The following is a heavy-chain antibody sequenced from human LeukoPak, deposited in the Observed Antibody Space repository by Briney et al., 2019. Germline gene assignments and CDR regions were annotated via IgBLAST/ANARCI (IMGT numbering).Heavy chain of an antibody. CDR2: IWYDGSVK. Sequence: PGGSLRLSCAASGFTFSSSGMHWVRQAPGKGLEWVAIIWYDGSVKYHAGSVKGRFTISRDNSKNTLFLQMDSLRAEDTAVYFCARGATPTNFDFWGQGTLVTVSS. D-gene: IGHD5-24*01. J-gene: IGHJ4*02. CDR1: GFTFSSSG. V-gene: IGHV3-33*01. CDR3: ARGATPTNFDF.